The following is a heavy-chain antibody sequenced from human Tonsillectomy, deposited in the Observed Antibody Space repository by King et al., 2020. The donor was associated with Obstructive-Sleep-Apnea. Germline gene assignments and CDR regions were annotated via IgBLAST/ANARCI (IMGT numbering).Heavy chain of an antibody. CDR3: ARDQNTRGWYRGYYYGMDV. Sequence: VQLVESGGGVVQPGRSLRLSCAASEFTFSSYAMHWVRQAPGKGLEWVTLISYDGSNKYYADSVKGRFTISRDNSKNTLYLQMNSLRAEDTAVYYCARDQNTRGWYRGYYYGMDVWGQGTTVTVSS. J-gene: IGHJ6*02. CDR1: EFTFSSYA. CDR2: ISYDGSNK. V-gene: IGHV3-30-3*01. D-gene: IGHD6-19*01.